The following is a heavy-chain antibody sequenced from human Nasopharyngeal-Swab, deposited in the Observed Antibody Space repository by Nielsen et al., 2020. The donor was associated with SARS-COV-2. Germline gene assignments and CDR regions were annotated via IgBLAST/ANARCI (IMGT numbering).Heavy chain of an antibody. Sequence: SETLSLTCTVSGGSISSSSYYWGWIRQPPGKGLEWIGSIYYSGSTYYNPSLKSRVTISVDTSKNQFSLKLSSVTAADTAVYYCARDWMIAVAGYYYYYGMDVWGQGTTVTVSS. J-gene: IGHJ6*02. CDR1: GGSISSSSYY. V-gene: IGHV4-39*02. CDR2: IYYSGST. D-gene: IGHD6-19*01. CDR3: ARDWMIAVAGYYYYYGMDV.